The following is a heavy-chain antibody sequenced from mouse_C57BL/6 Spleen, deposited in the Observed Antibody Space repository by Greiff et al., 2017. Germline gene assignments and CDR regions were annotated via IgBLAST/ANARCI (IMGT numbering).Heavy chain of an antibody. CDR3: ARKQDYAMDY. CDR1: GYTFTSYW. J-gene: IGHJ4*01. V-gene: IGHV1-52*01. Sequence: QVQLQQPGAELVRPGSSVKLSCKASGYTFTSYWMHWVKQRPIQGLEWIGNIDPSDSETHYNQKFKDKATLTVDKSSSTAYMQLSCLTSEDSAVYYCARKQDYAMDYWGQGTSVTVSS. CDR2: IDPSDSET.